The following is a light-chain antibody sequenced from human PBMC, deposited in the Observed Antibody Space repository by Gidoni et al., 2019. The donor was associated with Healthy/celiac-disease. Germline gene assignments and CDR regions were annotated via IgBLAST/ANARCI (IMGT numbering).Light chain of an antibody. V-gene: IGKV3-11*01. CDR3: QQRSNFLT. CDR2: DAS. CDR1: QSVSSY. J-gene: IGKJ4*01. Sequence: EIVLTQSPATLSLSPWERATLSCRASQSVSSYLAGYQQKPGQAPRLLIYDASNRATGIPARFSGSGSGTDFTLTISSLEPEDFAVYYCQQRSNFLTFGGXTKVEIK.